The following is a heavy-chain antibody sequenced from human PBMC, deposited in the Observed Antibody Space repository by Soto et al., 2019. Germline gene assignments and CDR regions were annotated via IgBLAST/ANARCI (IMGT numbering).Heavy chain of an antibody. J-gene: IGHJ6*02. CDR1: GFTFSSYG. Sequence: VQLVESGGGVVQPGRSLRLSCAASGFTFSSYGMHWVRQAPGKGLEWVAVISYDGSNKYYADSVKGRFTISRDNSKNTLYLHMNSLRAENTAVYYCAKDRNCGGSCSPPYYYHGMDVWRQGTTVTVSS. CDR3: AKDRNCGGSCSPPYYYHGMDV. CDR2: ISYDGSNK. D-gene: IGHD2-21*02. V-gene: IGHV3-30*18.